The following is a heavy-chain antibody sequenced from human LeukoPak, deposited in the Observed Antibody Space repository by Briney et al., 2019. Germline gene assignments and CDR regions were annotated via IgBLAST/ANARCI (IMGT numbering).Heavy chain of an antibody. V-gene: IGHV1-2*02. J-gene: IGHJ4*02. CDR3: ARDSGGQLLFSITTYCFDY. CDR2: INPNSGGT. CDR1: GYTFTSYY. Sequence: GASVKVSCKASGYTFTSYYMHWVRQAPGQGLEWMGWINPNSGGTNYAQKFQGRVTMTRDTSISTAYMELSRLRSDDTAVYYCARDSGGQLLFSITTYCFDYWGQGTLVTVSS. D-gene: IGHD2-2*01.